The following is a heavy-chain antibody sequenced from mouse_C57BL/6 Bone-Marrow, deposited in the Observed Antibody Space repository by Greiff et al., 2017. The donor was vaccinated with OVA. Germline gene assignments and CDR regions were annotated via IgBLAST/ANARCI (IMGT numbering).Heavy chain of an antibody. CDR2: IDPSDSET. Sequence: QVQLQQPGAELVRPGSSVKLSCKASGYTFTSYWMHWVKQRPIQGLEWIGNIDPSDSETHYNQKFKDKATLTVDKSSSTAYMQLSSLTSEDSAVDYCARGAGSSYGYAMDYWGQGTSVTVSS. CDR3: ARGAGSSYGYAMDY. CDR1: GYTFTSYW. V-gene: IGHV1-52*01. J-gene: IGHJ4*01. D-gene: IGHD1-1*01.